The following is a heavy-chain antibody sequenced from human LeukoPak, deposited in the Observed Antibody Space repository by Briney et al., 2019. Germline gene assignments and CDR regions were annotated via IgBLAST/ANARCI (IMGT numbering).Heavy chain of an antibody. CDR2: IYPKSGGT. Sequence: ASVKVSCKASGYTFADYYIHWVRQAPGQGLERMGWIYPKSGGTNSAQEFQGRVTTTRDTSISTAYMELSRLKIDDTAVYYCARVSTSGYRNWLDPWGKGTLVT. V-gene: IGHV1-2*02. D-gene: IGHD3-9*01. CDR1: GYTFADYY. CDR3: ARVSTSGYRNWLDP. J-gene: IGHJ5*02.